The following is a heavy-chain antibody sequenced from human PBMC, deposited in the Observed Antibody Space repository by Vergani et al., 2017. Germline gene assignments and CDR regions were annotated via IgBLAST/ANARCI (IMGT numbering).Heavy chain of an antibody. CDR1: GYTFTGYY. J-gene: IGHJ5*02. Sequence: QVQLVQSGAEVKKPGASVKVSCKASGYTFTGYYIHWVRQAPGQGLGWMGWINLNSGGTNYAQKLPGRVTMTRDPSISTAYMELSRLRSDDTAVYYCARVGYDRLTGYYDNWFYPWGQGTLVTVSS. CDR3: ARVGYDRLTGYYDNWFYP. D-gene: IGHD3-9*01. CDR2: INLNSGGT. V-gene: IGHV1-2*02.